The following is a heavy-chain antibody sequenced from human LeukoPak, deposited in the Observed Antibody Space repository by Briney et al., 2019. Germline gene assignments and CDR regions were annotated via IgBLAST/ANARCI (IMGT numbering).Heavy chain of an antibody. Sequence: GGSLRLSCAASGFTFSDAWMNWVRQAPGKGLVWVSRINSDGSSTSYADSVKGRFTISRDNAKNTLYLQMNSLRAEDTAVYYCARVQKWELLVDYWGQGTLVTVSS. D-gene: IGHD1-26*01. CDR3: ARVQKWELLVDY. CDR2: INSDGSST. V-gene: IGHV3-74*01. J-gene: IGHJ4*02. CDR1: GFTFSDAW.